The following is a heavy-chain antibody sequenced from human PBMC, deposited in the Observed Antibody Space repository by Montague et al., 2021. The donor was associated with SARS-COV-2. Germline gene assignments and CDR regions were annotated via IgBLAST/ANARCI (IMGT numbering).Heavy chain of an antibody. V-gene: IGHV4-34*01. D-gene: IGHD3-22*01. Sequence: SETLSLTCGVYGGSFGDDHWSWICKPQGQGLEWIGDIKQSGSTNYNPSLKSRVTISVDTSRNQFSLKLTSVTAADTAVYFCARGHLSVSMIVVVFTSASYYFDFWGQGALVTVSS. J-gene: IGHJ4*02. CDR1: GGSFGDDH. CDR2: IKQSGST. CDR3: ARGHLSVSMIVVVFTSASYYFDF.